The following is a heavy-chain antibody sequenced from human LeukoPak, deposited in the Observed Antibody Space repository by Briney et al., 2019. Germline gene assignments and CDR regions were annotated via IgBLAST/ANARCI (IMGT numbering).Heavy chain of an antibody. CDR2: ISSSGRT. Sequence: PSQTLSLTCTVSGGSISSGRNFWSWIRQPAGKGLEWIGRISSSGRTNYSPSLKSRVTISADTSKSQFSLKLSSVTATDTAVYFCARDTDFDFWSDYTYFDCWGQGILVTVSS. D-gene: IGHD3-3*01. CDR3: ARDTDFDFWSDYTYFDC. J-gene: IGHJ4*02. V-gene: IGHV4-61*02. CDR1: GGSISSGRNF.